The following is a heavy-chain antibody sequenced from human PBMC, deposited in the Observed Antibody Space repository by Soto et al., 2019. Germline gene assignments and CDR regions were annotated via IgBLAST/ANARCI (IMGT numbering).Heavy chain of an antibody. CDR2: INHSGST. Sequence: SETLSLTCAVYGGSFSGYYWSWIRQPPGKGLEWIGEINHSGSTNYNPSLKSRVTISVDTSKNQFSLKLSSVTAADTAVYYCARGPTGIAAAGIDYWGQGTLVTVSS. J-gene: IGHJ4*02. CDR1: GGSFSGYY. V-gene: IGHV4-34*01. CDR3: ARGPTGIAAAGIDY. D-gene: IGHD6-13*01.